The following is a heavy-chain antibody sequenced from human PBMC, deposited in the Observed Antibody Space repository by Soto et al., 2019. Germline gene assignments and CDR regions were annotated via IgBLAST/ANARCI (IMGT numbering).Heavy chain of an antibody. J-gene: IGHJ6*02. Sequence: SVKVSCKASGGTFSSYAISWVRQAPGQGLEWMGGIIPIFGTANYAQKFQGRVTITADKSTSTAYMELSSLRSEDTAVYYCASVVVVAASFYYGMDVWGQGTTVTAP. CDR3: ASVVVVAASFYYGMDV. V-gene: IGHV1-69*06. D-gene: IGHD2-15*01. CDR2: IIPIFGTA. CDR1: GGTFSSYA.